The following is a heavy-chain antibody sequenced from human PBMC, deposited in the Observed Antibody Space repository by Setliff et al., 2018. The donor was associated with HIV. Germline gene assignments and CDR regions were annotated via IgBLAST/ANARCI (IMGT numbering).Heavy chain of an antibody. D-gene: IGHD3-22*01. V-gene: IGHV1-69*13. CDR2: IIPVFGTL. Sequence: ASVKVSCKASGGTFSSFAISWVRQAPGQGLEWMGEIIPVFGTLNYAQKFQGRVTITADESATTVYMEMSGLTSEDTAIYYCARGADASGYFYREYFQHWGQGTLVTVSS. CDR1: GGTFSSFA. CDR3: ARGADASGYFYREYFQH. J-gene: IGHJ1*01.